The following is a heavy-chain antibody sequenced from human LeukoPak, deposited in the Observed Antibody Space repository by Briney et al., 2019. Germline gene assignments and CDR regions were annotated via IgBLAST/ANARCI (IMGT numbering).Heavy chain of an antibody. V-gene: IGHV4-59*01. Sequence: SETLSLTCTVSGGSISSYYWSWIRLPPGKGLEWIGYIYYSGSTNYNPSLKSRVTISVDTSKNQFSLKLSSVTAADTAVYYCARGDVDYGDYVGWFDPWGQGTLVTVSS. CDR1: GGSISSYY. D-gene: IGHD4-17*01. J-gene: IGHJ5*02. CDR3: ARGDVDYGDYVGWFDP. CDR2: IYYSGST.